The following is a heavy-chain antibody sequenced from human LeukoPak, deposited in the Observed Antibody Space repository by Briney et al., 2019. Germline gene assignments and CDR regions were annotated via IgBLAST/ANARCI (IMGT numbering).Heavy chain of an antibody. CDR2: IRSGTSTF. D-gene: IGHD3-9*01. Sequence: GGSLRLSCAASGFTFSDYSMNWVRQAPGKGLEWVSYIRSGTSTFYSADSVKGRFTISRDNAKNSLYLQMNSLRVEDTAVYYCAKHLNPDYDILTGYDAFDIWGQGTMVTVSS. J-gene: IGHJ3*02. V-gene: IGHV3-48*01. CDR1: GFTFSDYS. CDR3: AKHLNPDYDILTGYDAFDI.